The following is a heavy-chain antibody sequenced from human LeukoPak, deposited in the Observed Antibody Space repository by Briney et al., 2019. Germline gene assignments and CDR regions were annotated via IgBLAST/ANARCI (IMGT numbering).Heavy chain of an antibody. Sequence: PGGSLRLSCAASGFTFSSYSMNWVRQAPGKGLEWVSSISSSSSYTYYADSVKGRFTISRDNAKNSLYLQMNSLRAEDTAVYYCARAPYDILTGYREDDAFDIWGQGTMVTVSS. CDR2: ISSSSSYT. V-gene: IGHV3-21*01. D-gene: IGHD3-9*01. CDR1: GFTFSSYS. J-gene: IGHJ3*02. CDR3: ARAPYDILTGYREDDAFDI.